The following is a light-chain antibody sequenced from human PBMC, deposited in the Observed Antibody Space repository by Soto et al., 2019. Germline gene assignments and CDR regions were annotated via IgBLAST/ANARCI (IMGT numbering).Light chain of an antibody. Sequence: IVMTQTPLSLPVTLGQSASISCRSSESLVHSDGNTYLSWFQQKPGQSPQLLIYLGSQRASGVPDRISGSGSGTDFTLKISSVEAEDVGVYYCMQALQTISFGQGTRLEI. CDR3: MQALQTIS. V-gene: IGKV2-28*01. CDR2: LGS. J-gene: IGKJ5*01. CDR1: ESLVHSDGNTY.